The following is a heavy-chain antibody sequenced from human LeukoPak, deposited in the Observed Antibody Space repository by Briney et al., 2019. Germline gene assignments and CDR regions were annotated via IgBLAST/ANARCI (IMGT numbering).Heavy chain of an antibody. CDR2: ISSSSSYI. V-gene: IGHV3-11*06. J-gene: IGHJ4*02. CDR1: GFTFSDNY. CDR3: ARDCRWGSAFDY. Sequence: GGSLRLSCAASGFTFSDNYMSWIRQAPGKGLEWVSSISSSSSYIYYADSVKGRFTISRDNAKNSLYLQMNSLRAEDTAVYYCARDCRWGSAFDYWGQGTLVTVSS. D-gene: IGHD2-21*01.